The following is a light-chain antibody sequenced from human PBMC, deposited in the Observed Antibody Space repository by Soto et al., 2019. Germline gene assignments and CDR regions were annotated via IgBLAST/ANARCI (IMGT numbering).Light chain of an antibody. CDR3: QQYNYWPPFT. CDR2: ATS. Sequence: EIVMTQSPAPLSVSPGERATLSCRASQSVSSNLAWYQQKPGRAPRLLLYATSTRATGIPARFSGGGSGTEFTLTISSLQYEDFEVYYCQQYNYWPPFTFGQGTKLEIK. V-gene: IGKV3-15*01. J-gene: IGKJ2*01. CDR1: QSVSSN.